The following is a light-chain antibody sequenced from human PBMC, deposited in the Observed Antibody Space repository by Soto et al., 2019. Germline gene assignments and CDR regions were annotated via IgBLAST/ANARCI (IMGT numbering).Light chain of an antibody. J-gene: IGKJ4*01. CDR1: QSVSSSY. V-gene: IGKV3-20*01. CDR3: QQYGSSFFT. Sequence: EIVLTQSPGTLSLSPGERATLSCRASQSVSSSYLAWYQQKPGQAPRLLIYGASSRATGIPDRFSGSGSGTDFTLTISRLEPEDFEVYYCQQYGSSFFTFGGGTKVEIK. CDR2: GAS.